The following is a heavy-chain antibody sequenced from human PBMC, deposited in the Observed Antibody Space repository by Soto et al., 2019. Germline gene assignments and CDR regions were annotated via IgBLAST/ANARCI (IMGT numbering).Heavy chain of an antibody. J-gene: IGHJ5*02. CDR3: AKLTGTTLGGWFDP. CDR1: GFTFSSYD. V-gene: IGHV3-30*18. Sequence: QVQLVESGGGVVQPGRSLRLSCAASGFTFSSYDMHWVRQAPGKGLEWVAVISYDGSNKYYADSVKGRFTISRDNSKNTLYLQMNSLRAEDTAVYYCAKLTGTTLGGWFDPWGQGTLVTVSS. CDR2: ISYDGSNK. D-gene: IGHD1-7*01.